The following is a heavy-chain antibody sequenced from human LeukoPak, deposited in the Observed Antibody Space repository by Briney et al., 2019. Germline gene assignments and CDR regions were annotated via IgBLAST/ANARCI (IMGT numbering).Heavy chain of an antibody. CDR1: GYTLTELS. D-gene: IGHD1-26*01. CDR3: AASTIVGATRGGFDY. Sequence: GATVKVSCKVSGYTLTELSMHWVRQAPGKGLEWVGGFDPEDGETIYAQKFQGRVAMTEDTSTDTAYMELSSLRSEDTAVYYCAASTIVGATRGGFDYWGQGTLVTVSS. V-gene: IGHV1-24*01. J-gene: IGHJ4*02. CDR2: FDPEDGET.